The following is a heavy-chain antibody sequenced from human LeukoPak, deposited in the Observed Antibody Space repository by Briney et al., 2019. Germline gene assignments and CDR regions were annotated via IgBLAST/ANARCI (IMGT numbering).Heavy chain of an antibody. V-gene: IGHV3-43*02. J-gene: IGHJ4*02. CDR3: AKVGYNSWGIDY. CDR1: GFTFDHYA. D-gene: IGHD5-24*01. CDR2: ISGDGGST. Sequence: GGSLRLSCAASGFTFDHYAMQWVHQAPGKGLEWVTLISGDGGSTYYADSVKGRFTISRDNSKNSLYLQMNSLRTEDTALYYCAKVGYNSWGIDYWGQGALVTV.